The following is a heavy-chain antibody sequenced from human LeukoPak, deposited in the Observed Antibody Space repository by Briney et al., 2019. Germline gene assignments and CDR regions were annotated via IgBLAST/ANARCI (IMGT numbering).Heavy chain of an antibody. D-gene: IGHD6-13*01. CDR2: IYYSGST. Sequence: PSETLSLTCTVSGGSVSSSSHYWGWIRQPPGKGLEWIGSIYYSGSTYYNPSLKSRVTISVDTSKNQLSLKLSSVTAADTAVYYCARQEQLVRVDFWGQGTLVTISS. V-gene: IGHV4-39*01. CDR3: ARQEQLVRVDF. CDR1: GGSVSSSSHY. J-gene: IGHJ4*02.